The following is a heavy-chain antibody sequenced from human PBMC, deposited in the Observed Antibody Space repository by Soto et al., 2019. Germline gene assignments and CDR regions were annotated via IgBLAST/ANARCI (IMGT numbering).Heavy chain of an antibody. Sequence: QVQLVQSGAEVKKPGSSVKVSCKASGGTFSSYAVSWVRQAPGQGLEWVGEIIPMYGMPNLAHRFQVRDTVTADESTSTVYMEVSSLRSEDTAIYYCARVKESCSSTSCYKFFDLWGQGSLVTVSS. CDR2: IIPMYGMP. CDR1: GGTFSSYA. CDR3: ARVKESCSSTSCYKFFDL. D-gene: IGHD2-2*02. J-gene: IGHJ4*02. V-gene: IGHV1-69*01.